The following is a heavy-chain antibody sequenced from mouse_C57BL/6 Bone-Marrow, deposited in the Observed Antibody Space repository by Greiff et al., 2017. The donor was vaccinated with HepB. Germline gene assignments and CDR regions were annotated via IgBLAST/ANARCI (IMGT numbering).Heavy chain of an antibody. CDR2: IDPSDSYT. J-gene: IGHJ4*01. V-gene: IGHV1-59*01. CDR1: GYTFTSYW. Sequence: QVQLQQPGAELVRPGTSVKLSCKASGYTFTSYWMHWVKQRPGQGLEWIGVIDPSDSYTNYNQKFKGKATLTVDTSSSTAYMQLSSLTSEDSAVYYCARSYPPMDYWGQGTSVTVSS. CDR3: ARSYPPMDY.